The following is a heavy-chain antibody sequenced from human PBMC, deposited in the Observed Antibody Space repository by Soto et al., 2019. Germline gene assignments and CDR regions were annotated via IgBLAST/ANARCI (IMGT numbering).Heavy chain of an antibody. V-gene: IGHV1-8*01. CDR1: GYTFTSYD. Sequence: QVQLVQSGAEVKKPGASVKVSCKASGYTFTSYDINWVRQATGQGLEWMGWMNPNRGNTGYAQKFQGRVTMNRNTSSTTAYMELSSLRSEDTAVYYCAREMTTLGMDVWGQGTTVTVSS. J-gene: IGHJ6*02. CDR2: MNPNRGNT. CDR3: AREMTTLGMDV. D-gene: IGHD1-1*01.